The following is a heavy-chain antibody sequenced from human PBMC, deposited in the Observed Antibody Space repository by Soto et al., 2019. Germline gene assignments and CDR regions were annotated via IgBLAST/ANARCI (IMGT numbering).Heavy chain of an antibody. CDR2: INHSGST. D-gene: IGHD6-6*01. CDR1: GGSFSGYY. V-gene: IGHV4-34*01. J-gene: IGHJ6*02. Sequence: SETLSLTCAVYGGSFSGYYWSWIRQPPGKGLEWIGEINHSGSTNYNPSLKSRVTISVDTSKNQFSLKLSSVTAADTAVYYWAALKFSSSSYYGMDVWGQGTTVTVSS. CDR3: AALKFSSSSYYGMDV.